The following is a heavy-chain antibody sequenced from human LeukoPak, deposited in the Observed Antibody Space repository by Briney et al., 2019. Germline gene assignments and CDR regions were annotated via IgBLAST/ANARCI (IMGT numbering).Heavy chain of an antibody. J-gene: IGHJ4*02. V-gene: IGHV3-21*01. D-gene: IGHD3-10*01. Sequence: GGSLRLSCAASGFTFSSYSMNWVRQAPGKGLEWVSSISSSSSYIYYADSVKGRFTISGDNAKNSLYLQMNSLRAEDTAVYYCARAKEDYYGSGTYSTYDWGQGTLVTVSS. CDR1: GFTFSSYS. CDR2: ISSSSSYI. CDR3: ARAKEDYYGSGTYSTYD.